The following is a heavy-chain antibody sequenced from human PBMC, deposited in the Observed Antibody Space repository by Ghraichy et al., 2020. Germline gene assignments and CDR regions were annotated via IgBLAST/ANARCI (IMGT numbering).Heavy chain of an antibody. D-gene: IGHD1-26*01. CDR3: ASLYSGGAHFDY. J-gene: IGHJ4*02. V-gene: IGHV4-59*01. CDR1: GGSITSYY. CDR2: IYYSEST. Sequence: SETLSLTCTVSGGSITSYYWSWIRQPPGEGLEWIGYIYYSESTNYNPSLKSRVTISVDTSKNQFSLKLSSVTAADTAVYYCASLYSGGAHFDYWGQGTMVTVSS.